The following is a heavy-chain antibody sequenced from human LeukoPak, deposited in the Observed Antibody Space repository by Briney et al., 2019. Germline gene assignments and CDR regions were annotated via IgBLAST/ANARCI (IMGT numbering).Heavy chain of an antibody. CDR1: GFTFSSYA. V-gene: IGHV3-23*01. CDR3: AKDFSPRYPWELPENWFDP. J-gene: IGHJ5*02. Sequence: QAGGCLRLSCAASGFTFSSYAMSWVRQAPGKGLEWVSAISGSGGSTYYADSVRGRFTISRDNSKNTLYLQMNSVRAEDTAVYYCAKDFSPRYPWELPENWFDPWGQGTLVTVSS. CDR2: ISGSGGST. D-gene: IGHD1-26*01.